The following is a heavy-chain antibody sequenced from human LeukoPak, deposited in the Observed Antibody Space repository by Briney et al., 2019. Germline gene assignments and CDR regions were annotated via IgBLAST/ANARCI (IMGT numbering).Heavy chain of an antibody. V-gene: IGHV1-18*01. CDR1: GYTFTNCA. CDR3: ARVRNSGFRYVDS. CDR2: ISAYNGNT. Sequence: GASVKVSCKASGYTFTNCAISWVRQAPGQGLEWVGWISAYNGNTNYAQKLQGRVTMTTDTSTSTAYMDLRSLRSDDTAVYYCARVRNSGFRYVDSWGQGTLVTVSS. J-gene: IGHJ4*02. D-gene: IGHD5-12*01.